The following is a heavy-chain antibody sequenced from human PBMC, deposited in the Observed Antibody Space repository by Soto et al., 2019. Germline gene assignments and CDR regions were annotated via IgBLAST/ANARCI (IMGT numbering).Heavy chain of an antibody. CDR1: GYTFTSYA. CDR3: ARGPGGPDGPGDY. V-gene: IGHV1-3*01. Sequence: QVQLVQSGAEVKKPGASVKVSCKASGYTFTSYAMHWVRQAPGQRLEWMGWTNAGNGNTKYSQKFQGRVTITRDTSASTAYMELSSLRSEDTAVYYCARGPGGPDGPGDYWGQGPWSPSPQ. CDR2: TNAGNGNT. J-gene: IGHJ4*02. D-gene: IGHD2-15*01.